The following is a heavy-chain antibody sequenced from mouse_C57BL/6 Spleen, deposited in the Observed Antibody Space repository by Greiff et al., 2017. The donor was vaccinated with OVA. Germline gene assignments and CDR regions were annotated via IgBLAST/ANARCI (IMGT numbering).Heavy chain of an antibody. CDR3: ARSGDWYFDV. Sequence: QVQLKESGAELVKPGASVKISCKASGYAFSSYWMNWVKQRPGKGLEWIGQIYPGDGDTNYNGKFKGKATLTADKSSSTAYMQLSSLTSEDSAVYFCARSGDWYFDVWGTGTTVTVSS. CDR1: GYAFSSYW. V-gene: IGHV1-80*01. J-gene: IGHJ1*03. D-gene: IGHD3-1*01. CDR2: IYPGDGDT.